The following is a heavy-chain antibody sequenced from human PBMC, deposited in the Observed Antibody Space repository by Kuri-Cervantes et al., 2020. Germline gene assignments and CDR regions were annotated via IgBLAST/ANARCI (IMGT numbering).Heavy chain of an antibody. V-gene: IGHV3-74*01. J-gene: IGHJ6*02. D-gene: IGHD2-2*01. CDR2: INSDGSST. CDR1: GFTFSSYW. Sequence: GGSLRLSCAASGFTFSSYWMHWVRQAPGKGLVWVSRINSDGSSTSYADSVKGRFTISRDNAKNTLYLQMNSLRAEDTAVYYCARGEDIVVVLAATSYYYYGMDVWGQGTTVTVSS. CDR3: ARGEDIVVVLAATSYYYYGMDV.